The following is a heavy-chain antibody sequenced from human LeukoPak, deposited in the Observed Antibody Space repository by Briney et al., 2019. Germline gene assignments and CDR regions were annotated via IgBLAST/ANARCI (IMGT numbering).Heavy chain of an antibody. D-gene: IGHD1-20*01. CDR2: IKKDGREE. CDR3: ATNDNCVAGDV. V-gene: IGHV3-7*01. Sequence: PGGSLRLSCAASGFKFSDSWMSWVRQAPGKGPEWVANIKKDGREEHYLDSVKGRFTFSRDKARNALFVQSNGRRVEDTAVCSCATNDNCVAGDVWGNGTTVSASS. J-gene: IGHJ6*04. CDR1: GFKFSDSW.